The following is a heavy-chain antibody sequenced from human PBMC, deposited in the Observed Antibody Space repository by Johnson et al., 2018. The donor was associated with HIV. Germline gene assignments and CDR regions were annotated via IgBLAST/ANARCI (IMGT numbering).Heavy chain of an antibody. CDR2: ISSNGGST. D-gene: IGHD3-22*01. Sequence: VQLVESGGGLVQPGGSLRLSCAASGFSFSSYGVHWVRQAPGKGLEYVSSISSNGGSTYYANSVKGRFTISRDNSKNTLYLQMGSLRAEDTAVYYCARAGYYYDSSGIFIPQDAFDIWGQGTMVTVSS. CDR3: ARAGYYYDSSGIFIPQDAFDI. V-gene: IGHV3-64*01. J-gene: IGHJ3*02. CDR1: GFSFSSYG.